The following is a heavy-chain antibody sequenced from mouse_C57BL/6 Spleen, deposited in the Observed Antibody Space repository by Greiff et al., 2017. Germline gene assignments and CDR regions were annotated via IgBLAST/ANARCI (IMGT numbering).Heavy chain of an antibody. CDR1: GYTFTSYW. D-gene: IGHD2-3*01. CDR2: IDPSDSGT. J-gene: IGHJ4*01. Sequence: QVQLQQPGAELVRPGSSVKLSCKASGYTFTSYWMHWVKQRPIQGLEWIGNIDPSDSGTHYNQKFKDKATLTVDKSSSTAYMQLSSLTSEDSAVYYCASGGYDGYDPFYAMDYWGQGTSVTVSS. V-gene: IGHV1-52*01. CDR3: ASGGYDGYDPFYAMDY.